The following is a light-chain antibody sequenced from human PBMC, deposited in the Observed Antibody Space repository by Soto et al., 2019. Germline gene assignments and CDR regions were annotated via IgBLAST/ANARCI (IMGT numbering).Light chain of an antibody. Sequence: EIVLTQSPGTLSLSPGERATLSCRASQSVSSNYLAWYLQTPGQAPRLLIYGASSRATGIPDRFSGSGSGTDFTLTISRLEPEDFAVYYCQQYGSSPLTFGGGTKVDI. CDR1: QSVSSNY. CDR2: GAS. CDR3: QQYGSSPLT. J-gene: IGKJ4*01. V-gene: IGKV3-20*01.